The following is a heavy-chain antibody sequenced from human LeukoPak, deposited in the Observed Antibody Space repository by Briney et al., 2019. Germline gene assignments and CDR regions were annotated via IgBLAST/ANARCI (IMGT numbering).Heavy chain of an antibody. V-gene: IGHV4-61*02. D-gene: IGHD3-10*01. J-gene: IGHJ5*02. CDR3: ARRVTMVSDWFDP. CDR2: IYTSGST. Sequence: SETLSLTCTVSGGSISSGSYYWSWIRQPAGKGLEWIGRIYTSGSTNYNPSLKSRVTISVDTSKNQFSLKLSSVTAADTAVYYCARRVTMVSDWFDPWGQGTLVTVSS. CDR1: GGSISSGSYY.